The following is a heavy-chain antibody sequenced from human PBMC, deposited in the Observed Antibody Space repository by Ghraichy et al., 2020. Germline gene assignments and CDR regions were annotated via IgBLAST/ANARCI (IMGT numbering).Heavy chain of an antibody. CDR3: AKGRIGDYYGMDV. V-gene: IGHV3-23*01. Sequence: GESLNISCAASGFTFSSYAMSWVRQAPGKGLEWVSAISGSGGSTYYADSVKGRFTISRDNSKNTLYLQMNSLRAEDTAVYYCAKGRIGDYYGMDVWGQGTTVTVSS. CDR1: GFTFSSYA. D-gene: IGHD1-14*01. CDR2: ISGSGGST. J-gene: IGHJ6*02.